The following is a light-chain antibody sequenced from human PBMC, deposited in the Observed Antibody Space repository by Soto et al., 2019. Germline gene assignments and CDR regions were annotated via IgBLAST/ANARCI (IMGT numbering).Light chain of an antibody. CDR2: GAS. J-gene: IGKJ2*01. CDR3: QQYGSSHT. Sequence: EIVLTQSPGTLSLSPGERATLSCRASQSVSSSYLAWYQQKPGQAPRLLIYGASSRAIGIPDRFSGSGSGTDFTLTISRLEPEDFAVYYCQQYGSSHTFGQGTKLEIK. CDR1: QSVSSSY. V-gene: IGKV3-20*01.